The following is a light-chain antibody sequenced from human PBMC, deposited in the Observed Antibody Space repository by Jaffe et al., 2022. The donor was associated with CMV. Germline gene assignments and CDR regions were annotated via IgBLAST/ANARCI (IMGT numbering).Light chain of an antibody. V-gene: IGLV1-40*01. CDR3: QSYDISLSGSV. J-gene: IGLJ3*02. CDR2: GNS. CDR1: NSNIGAGYD. Sequence: QSVLTQPPSVSGAPGQRVTISCTGSNSNIGAGYDVHWYQQLPGTAPKLLIYGNSNRPSGVPDQFSGSKSGTSASLAITALQAEDEAVYYCQSYDISLSGSVFGGGTRLTVL.